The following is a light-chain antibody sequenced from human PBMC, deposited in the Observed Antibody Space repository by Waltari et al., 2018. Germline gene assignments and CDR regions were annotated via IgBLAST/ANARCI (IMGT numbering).Light chain of an antibody. Sequence: QSALTQPASVSGSPGQSIPISCTGTSSDVGAYNYVSWYQQHPGKAPKLMIYDVSNRPSGVSNRFSGSKSGNTASLTISGLQAEDEADYYCSSSTSSNTLAFGGGTKLTVL. J-gene: IGLJ2*01. V-gene: IGLV2-14*03. CDR1: SSDVGAYNY. CDR2: DVS. CDR3: SSSTSSNTLA.